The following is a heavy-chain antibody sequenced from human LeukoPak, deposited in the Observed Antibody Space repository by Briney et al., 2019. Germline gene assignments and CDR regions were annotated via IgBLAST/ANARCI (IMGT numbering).Heavy chain of an antibody. CDR3: ARASLYCSGGSCYRY. V-gene: IGHV4-38-2*02. CDR2: IYHSGST. J-gene: IGHJ4*02. D-gene: IGHD2-15*01. Sequence: SETLSLTCTVSGYSISSGYYWGWIRQPPGQGLEWIGSIYHSGSTYYNPSLKSRVTISVDTSKNQFSLKLSSVTAADTAVYYCARASLYCSGGSCYRYWGQGTLVTVSS. CDR1: GYSISSGYY.